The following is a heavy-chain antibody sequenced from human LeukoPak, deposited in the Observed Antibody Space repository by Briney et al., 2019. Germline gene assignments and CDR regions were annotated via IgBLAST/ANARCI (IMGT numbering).Heavy chain of an antibody. CDR3: ARARGYSYGFSYYFDY. CDR2: ISHSGST. Sequence: SETLSLTCAVYGGTFSGYNWSWVRQPPGKGLEWIGEISHSGSTNYNPSLKSRVTISVETSKNQFSLKLSSVTAADTAVYYCARARGYSYGFSYYFDYWGQGTLVTVS. V-gene: IGHV4-34*01. CDR1: GGTFSGYN. J-gene: IGHJ4*02. D-gene: IGHD5-18*01.